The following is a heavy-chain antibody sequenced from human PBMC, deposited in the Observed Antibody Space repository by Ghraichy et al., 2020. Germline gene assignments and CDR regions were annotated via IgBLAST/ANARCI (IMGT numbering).Heavy chain of an antibody. D-gene: IGHD5-12*01. CDR3: GRGSAVATAPEY. J-gene: IGHJ4*02. Sequence: GGSLRLSCAVSGVTVSSKFMSWVRQAPGKGLEWVSVIYTGGSTHYADSVKGRFTISRDNSKNMLYLQMESLRAEDTAVYYCGRGSAVATAPEYWGQRTLVTVSS. CDR1: GVTVSSKF. CDR2: IYTGGST. V-gene: IGHV3-66*01.